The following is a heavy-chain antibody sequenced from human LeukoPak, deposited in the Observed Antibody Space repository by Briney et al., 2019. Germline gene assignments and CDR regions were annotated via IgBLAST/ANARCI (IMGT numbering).Heavy chain of an antibody. J-gene: IGHJ6*03. CDR1: GFTISNHW. V-gene: IGHV3-74*01. CDR3: AREVEVVPATMGAYYYYHMDV. CDR2: INSDGRRT. D-gene: IGHD2-2*01. Sequence: GGSLRLSCAASGFTISNHWMHWVRQAPGKGLVWVSRINSDGRRTSYADSVKGRFTISRDNAKNTLYLQMNSLRPDDTAVYYCAREVEVVPATMGAYYYYHMDVWGKGTTVTVSS.